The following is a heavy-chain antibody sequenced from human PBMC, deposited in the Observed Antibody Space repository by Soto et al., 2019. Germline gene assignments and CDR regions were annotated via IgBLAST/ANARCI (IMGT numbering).Heavy chain of an antibody. CDR2: IIPIFGTA. CDR1: GGTFSSYA. CDR3: ARDLPYYYGSGSYPARDYYYYGMDV. V-gene: IGHV1-69*13. Sequence: SVKVSCKASGGTFSSYAISWVRQAPGQGLEWMGGIIPIFGTANYAQKFQGRVTITADGSTSTAYMELSSLRSEDTAVYYCARDLPYYYGSGSYPARDYYYYGMDVWGQGTTVTVSS. J-gene: IGHJ6*02. D-gene: IGHD3-10*01.